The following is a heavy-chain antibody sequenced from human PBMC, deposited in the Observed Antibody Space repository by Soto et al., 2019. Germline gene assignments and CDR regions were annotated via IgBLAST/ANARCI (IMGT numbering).Heavy chain of an antibody. V-gene: IGHV1-18*01. CDR2: ISAHNGNT. J-gene: IGHJ5*02. D-gene: IGHD2-2*01. CDR3: ARDRYCSSTSCPFGPNWFDP. CDR1: GYTFTSYG. Sequence: QVQLVQSGAEVKKPGASVKVSCKASGYTFTSYGISWVRQAPGQGLEWMGWISAHNGNTNYAQKLQGRVTMTTDTSTSTAYMELRSLRSDDTAVYYCARDRYCSSTSCPFGPNWFDPWGQGTLVTVSS.